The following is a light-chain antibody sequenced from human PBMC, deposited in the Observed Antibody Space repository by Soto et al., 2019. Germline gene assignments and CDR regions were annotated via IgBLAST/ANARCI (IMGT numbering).Light chain of an antibody. CDR1: QSVRDN. CDR2: GAS. V-gene: IGKV3-15*01. J-gene: IGKJ2*01. Sequence: EILLTQSPATLAVSPGEGATLSCRASQSVRDNLAWYQQKPGQAPRLLIYGASTRATGIPTRFSGSGSGTEFTLTISSLQSEDFAVYYCQQYNNWPPYTFGQGTKLEIK. CDR3: QQYNNWPPYT.